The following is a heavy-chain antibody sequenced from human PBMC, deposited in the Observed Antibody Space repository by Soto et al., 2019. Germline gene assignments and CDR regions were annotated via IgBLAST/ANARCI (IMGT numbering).Heavy chain of an antibody. J-gene: IGHJ5*02. Sequence: GASVKVSCKASGYTFTSYGISWVRQAPGQGLEWMGWISAYNGNTNYAQKLQGRVTMTTDTSTSTAYMELRSLRSDDTAVYYCARVYSYYDFWSGYPSGWFDPWGQGTLVTSPQ. CDR3: ARVYSYYDFWSGYPSGWFDP. D-gene: IGHD3-3*01. V-gene: IGHV1-18*01. CDR1: GYTFTSYG. CDR2: ISAYNGNT.